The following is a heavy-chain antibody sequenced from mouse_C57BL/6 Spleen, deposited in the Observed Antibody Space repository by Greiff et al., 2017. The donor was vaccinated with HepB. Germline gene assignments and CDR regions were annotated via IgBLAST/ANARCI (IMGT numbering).Heavy chain of an antibody. CDR2: IYPRSGNT. CDR1: GYTFTSYG. V-gene: IGHV1-81*01. Sequence: QVHVKQSGAELARPGASVKLSCKASGYTFTSYGISWVKQRTGQGLEWIGEIYPRSGNTYYNEKFKGKATLTADKSSSTAYMELRSLTSEDSAVYFCARGAQATFYYAMDYWGQGTSVTVSS. J-gene: IGHJ4*01. D-gene: IGHD3-2*02. CDR3: ARGAQATFYYAMDY.